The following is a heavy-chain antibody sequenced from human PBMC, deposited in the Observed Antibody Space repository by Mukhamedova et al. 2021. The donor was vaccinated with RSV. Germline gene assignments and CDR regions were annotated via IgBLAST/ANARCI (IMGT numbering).Heavy chain of an antibody. CDR3: ARRDTPRGYYYDWYFDL. V-gene: IGHV4-39*01. D-gene: IGHD3-22*01. J-gene: IGHJ2*01. Sequence: WIRQPPGKGLEWIGSIYYSGSTYYNPSLKSRVTISVDTSKNQFSLKLSSVTAADTAVYYCARRDTPRGYYYDWYFDLWGR. CDR2: IYYSGST.